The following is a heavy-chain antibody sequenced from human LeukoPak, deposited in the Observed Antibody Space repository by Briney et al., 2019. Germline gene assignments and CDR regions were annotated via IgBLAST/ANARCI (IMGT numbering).Heavy chain of an antibody. Sequence: GGSLRLSCAASGFTVSSKYMSWVRQAPGKGLEWVSVIYSGGSTYYADSVKGRFTISRDNSKGTLYLQMSSVRVDDTAVYYCARDRGRYYDSRGFYWGYYFDSWGQGILVTVST. V-gene: IGHV3-53*01. D-gene: IGHD3-22*01. CDR2: IYSGGST. CDR3: ARDRGRYYDSRGFYWGYYFDS. J-gene: IGHJ4*02. CDR1: GFTVSSKY.